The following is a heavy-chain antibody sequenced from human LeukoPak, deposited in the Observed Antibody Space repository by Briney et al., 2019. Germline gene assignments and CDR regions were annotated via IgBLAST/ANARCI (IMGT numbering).Heavy chain of an antibody. J-gene: IGHJ6*03. D-gene: IGHD3-10*01. CDR2: IYYSGYT. CDR1: GGCISSYY. Sequence: SETLSLTCTVSGGCISSYYWSWIRQPPGKGLEWIGCIYYSGYTNYKSSLKSRVTISVDTSKNQFSLKLSSVTAADTAVYYCARTTMVRGTYYMDVWGKGPRSPSP. V-gene: IGHV4-59*01. CDR3: ARTTMVRGTYYMDV.